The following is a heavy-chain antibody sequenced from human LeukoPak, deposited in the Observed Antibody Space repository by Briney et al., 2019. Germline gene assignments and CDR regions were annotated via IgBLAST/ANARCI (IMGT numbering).Heavy chain of an antibody. D-gene: IGHD2-15*01. CDR1: GFTFSSYG. CDR2: ISNNGGST. V-gene: IGHV3-64*01. CDR3: ARSGYCSGGTCYVDY. Sequence: GGSLRLSCAASGFTFSSYGLHWVRQAPGKGLEYVSAISNNGGSTYYANSVKGRFTIFRDNSKNTLYLQMGSLRPEDMAVYYCARSGYCSGGTCYVDYWGQRTLVTVSS. J-gene: IGHJ4*02.